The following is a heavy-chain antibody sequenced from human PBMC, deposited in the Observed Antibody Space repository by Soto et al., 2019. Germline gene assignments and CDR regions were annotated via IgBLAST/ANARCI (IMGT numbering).Heavy chain of an antibody. D-gene: IGHD3-9*01. CDR2: ISTNGNVK. Sequence: EVQLVEAGGGLMQPGGSLRLSCIASGFNFRGHNMNWVRQAPGKGLEWIAYISTNGNVKHYADSVTGRVTISRDNAQNSLFLQMDGLKDEDTALYFCVREAILGHFDHWGQGSLVTVTS. CDR1: GFNFRGHN. V-gene: IGHV3-48*02. J-gene: IGHJ4*02. CDR3: VREAILGHFDH.